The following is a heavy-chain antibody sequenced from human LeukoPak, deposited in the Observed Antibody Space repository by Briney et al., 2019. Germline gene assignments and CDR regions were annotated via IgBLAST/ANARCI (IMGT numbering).Heavy chain of an antibody. V-gene: IGHV1-8*01. CDR2: MNPNSGNT. CDR3: ASRDPYYYYMDV. J-gene: IGHJ6*03. Sequence: GASVKVSCKASGYTFTSYDINWVRQATGQGLEWVGWMNPNSGNTGYAQKFQGSVTMTRNTSISTAYMELSSLRSEDTAVYYCASRDPYYYYMDVWGKGTTVTVSS. CDR1: GYTFTSYD. D-gene: IGHD5-24*01.